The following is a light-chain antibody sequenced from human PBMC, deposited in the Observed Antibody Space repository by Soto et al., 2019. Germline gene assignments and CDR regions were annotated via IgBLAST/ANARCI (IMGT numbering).Light chain of an antibody. Sequence: QMTQSPSTLSASVGDRVTITCRASQNINIWLAWYQQKPGTAPKLLIYKASTLESGVPSRFSGNGSGTDFTLTISSLQPDDFATYYCQQYNSYSQTFGQGTKVDIK. CDR1: QNINIW. J-gene: IGKJ1*01. CDR2: KAS. V-gene: IGKV1-5*03. CDR3: QQYNSYSQT.